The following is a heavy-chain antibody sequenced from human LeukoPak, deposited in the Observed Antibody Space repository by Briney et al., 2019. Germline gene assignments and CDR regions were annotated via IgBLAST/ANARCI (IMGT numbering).Heavy chain of an antibody. CDR3: ARALRYCSGGSCYPAPFDP. V-gene: IGHV1-69*04. CDR1: GGTFSSYA. CDR2: IIPILGIT. Sequence: SVKVSCKASGGTFSSYANSLLRLAPGQRREWMGRIIPILGITNYAQKFQGRVTITADKSTSTAYMELSSLSSEDTAVYYCARALRYCSGGSCYPAPFDPWGQGTLVTVSS. J-gene: IGHJ5*02. D-gene: IGHD2-15*01.